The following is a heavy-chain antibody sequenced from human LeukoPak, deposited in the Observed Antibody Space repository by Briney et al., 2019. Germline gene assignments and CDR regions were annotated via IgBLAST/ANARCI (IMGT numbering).Heavy chain of an antibody. Sequence: PGRSLRLSCAASGFTFSSYAMHWVRQAPGKGLEWVAVILYDGSDKYYADSVKGRFTISRDNSKNTLYLQMNSLRAEDTAVYYCAKVEVPATLYWFDPWGQGTLVTVSS. CDR2: ILYDGSDK. CDR1: GFTFSSYA. CDR3: AKVEVPATLYWFDP. D-gene: IGHD1-1*01. V-gene: IGHV3-30-3*01. J-gene: IGHJ5*02.